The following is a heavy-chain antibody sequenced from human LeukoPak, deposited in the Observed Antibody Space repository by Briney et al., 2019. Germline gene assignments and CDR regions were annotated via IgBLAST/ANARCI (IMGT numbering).Heavy chain of an antibody. Sequence: GGSLRLSCAASGFTFSGSLIHWVRQASGKGLEWVGLVRSKANSYATSYSASVKGRFTISRDDSKNTAYLQMNSLNTEDRAIYYCTSRDNYDSSYYMDVWGKGTTVTVSS. D-gene: IGHD3-22*01. CDR2: VRSKANSYAT. V-gene: IGHV3-73*01. CDR3: TSRDNYDSSYYMDV. J-gene: IGHJ6*03. CDR1: GFTFSGSL.